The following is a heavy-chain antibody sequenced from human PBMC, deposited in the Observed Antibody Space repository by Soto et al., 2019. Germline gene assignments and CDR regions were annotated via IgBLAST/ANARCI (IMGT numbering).Heavy chain of an antibody. V-gene: IGHV3-23*01. CDR3: AKGGDKDCSSASCFYIDY. J-gene: IGHJ4*02. CDR2: ISGGGGST. CDR1: GFTFSNYA. Sequence: GGSRRLSFAASGFTFSNYAMSGFRQAPGKGREWVSGISGGGGSTYYAGSVKGRFTISRDNSKTTLYLQMSSLRVEDTAVYFCAKGGDKDCSSASCFYIDYWGQGTLVTVSS. D-gene: IGHD2-2*01.